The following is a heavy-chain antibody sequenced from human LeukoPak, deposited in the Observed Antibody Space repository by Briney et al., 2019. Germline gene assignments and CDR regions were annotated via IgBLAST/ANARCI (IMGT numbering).Heavy chain of an antibody. CDR2: ISYDGRNK. V-gene: IGHV3-30*18. CDR3: AKDWHYYDSSGYYYDGY. Sequence: GGSLRLSCAASGFTFSSYGMHWVRQAPGKGLEWVAVISYDGRNKYYADSVKGRFTISRDNSKNTLYLQMNSLRAEDTAVYYCAKDWHYYDSSGYYYDGYWGQGTLVTVSS. J-gene: IGHJ4*02. CDR1: GFTFSSYG. D-gene: IGHD3-22*01.